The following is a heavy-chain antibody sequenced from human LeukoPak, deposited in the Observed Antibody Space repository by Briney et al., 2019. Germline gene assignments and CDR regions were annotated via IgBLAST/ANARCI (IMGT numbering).Heavy chain of an antibody. CDR3: GRGESENLLTFDY. CDR1: GYTFTSYD. CDR2: INPNSYSK. Sequence: ASVTVSCKASGYTFTSYDINWVRQPTGQGLEWMGCINPNSYSKDYTQHFQGRVTLTKNTSKSIALMALTSPTSDDPVMYYSGRGESENLLTFDYGGRGTLVTV. D-gene: IGHD2-15*01. V-gene: IGHV1-8*01. J-gene: IGHJ4*02.